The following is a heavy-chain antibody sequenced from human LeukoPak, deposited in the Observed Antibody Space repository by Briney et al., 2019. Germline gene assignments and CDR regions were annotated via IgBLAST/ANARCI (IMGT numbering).Heavy chain of an antibody. CDR2: IKQDGSEK. D-gene: IGHD6-6*01. Sequence: GGSLRLSCAASGFTFSRVWMNWVRQAPGKGLEWVANIKQDGSEKNYLESVKGRFTISRDNAKNSLYLQMNSLRAEDTGVYYCARDASAGTKSWGQGTLVTVSS. J-gene: IGHJ5*02. CDR1: GFTFSRVW. CDR3: ARDASAGTKS. V-gene: IGHV3-7*01.